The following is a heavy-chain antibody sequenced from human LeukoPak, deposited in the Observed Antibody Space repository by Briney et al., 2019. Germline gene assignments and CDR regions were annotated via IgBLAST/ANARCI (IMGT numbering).Heavy chain of an antibody. Sequence: PSETLSLTCTVSGGSIIGSTPYWGWIRQPPGKGLDWIGIINYSGSTHYNPSLRSRVTISVDTSKNQFSLKLNSVTASDTAVYYCARGYDYWGQGTLVTVSS. CDR3: ARGYDY. J-gene: IGHJ4*02. CDR1: GGSIIGSTPY. CDR2: INYSGST. V-gene: IGHV4-39*01. D-gene: IGHD3-22*01.